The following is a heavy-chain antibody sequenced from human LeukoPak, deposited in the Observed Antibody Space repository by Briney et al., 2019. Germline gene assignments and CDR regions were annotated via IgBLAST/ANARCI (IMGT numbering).Heavy chain of an antibody. CDR3: AEGYDFFFPFDY. J-gene: IGHJ4*02. CDR1: GGSISSSSYY. V-gene: IGHV4-39*01. Sequence: SETLSLTCTVSGGSISSSSYYWGWIRQPPGKGLEWIGSIYYSGSTYYNPSLKSRVTISVDTSKNQFSLKLSSVTAADTAVYYCAEGYDFFFPFDYWGQGTLVTVSS. D-gene: IGHD3-3*01. CDR2: IYYSGST.